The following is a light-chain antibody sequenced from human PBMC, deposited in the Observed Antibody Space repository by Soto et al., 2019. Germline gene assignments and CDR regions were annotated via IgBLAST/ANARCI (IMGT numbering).Light chain of an antibody. CDR3: QQRSNWPSLT. Sequence: EIVLTQSPDTLSLSPGERATLSCRASQSVSGYLGWYQQKPGQAPRLLNYDASNRAYGVPARFRGSGSGTNFTLNIANLEPEDFAVYYCQQRSNWPSLTFGGGTRV. CDR2: DAS. V-gene: IGKV3-11*01. J-gene: IGKJ4*01. CDR1: QSVSGY.